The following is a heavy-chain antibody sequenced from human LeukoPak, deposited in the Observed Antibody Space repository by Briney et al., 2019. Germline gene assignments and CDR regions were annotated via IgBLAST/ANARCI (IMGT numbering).Heavy chain of an antibody. J-gene: IGHJ5*02. CDR3: ARDRGYSDSSGYYVGWFDP. Sequence: SETLSLTRTVSGGSISNSYWSWIRQPPGKGLEWIGYIYYSGSTNYNPSLKSRVTISVDTSNNQFSLKLSSVTAADTAVYYCARDRGYSDSSGYYVGWFDPWGQGTLVTVSS. V-gene: IGHV4-59*01. CDR2: IYYSGST. D-gene: IGHD3-22*01. CDR1: GGSISNSY.